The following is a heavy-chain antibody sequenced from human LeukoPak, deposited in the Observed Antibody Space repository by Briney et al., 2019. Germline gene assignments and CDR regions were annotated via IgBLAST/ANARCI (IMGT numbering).Heavy chain of an antibody. CDR2: ISPYNGNT. CDR3: ARAGETHYYASGSYIDY. CDR1: GYTFTSYG. Sequence: GASVKVSCKASGYTFTSYGISWVRQAPGQGLEWMGWISPYNGNTNYAQKFQGRVTMTTDTSTRTAYMELRSLRSDDTAVYYCARAGETHYYASGSYIDYWGQGTLVSVSS. D-gene: IGHD3-10*01. V-gene: IGHV1-18*01. J-gene: IGHJ4*02.